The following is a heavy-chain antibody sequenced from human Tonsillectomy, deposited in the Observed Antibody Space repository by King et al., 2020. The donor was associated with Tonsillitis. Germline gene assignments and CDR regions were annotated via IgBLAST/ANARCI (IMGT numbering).Heavy chain of an antibody. V-gene: IGHV3-23*01. CDR2: ISGSGGST. Sequence: EVQLLESGGGLVQPGGSLRLSCAASGFTFRNYAMSWVRQAPGKGLEWVSAISGSGGSTYYADSVKGRFTVSRDNSKNTLYLQMNSLRAEDTAVYYCAKDPDYGDYSGYWYFDLWGRGTLVTVSS. J-gene: IGHJ2*01. CDR3: AKDPDYGDYSGYWYFDL. CDR1: GFTFRNYA. D-gene: IGHD4-17*01.